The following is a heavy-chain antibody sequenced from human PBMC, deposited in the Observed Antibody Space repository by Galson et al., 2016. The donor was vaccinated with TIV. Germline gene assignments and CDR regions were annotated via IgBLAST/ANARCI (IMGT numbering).Heavy chain of an antibody. Sequence: LQWMGGIIPVFGTTKYSQDFQGRVAVTADESTGTAYMELSGLRFDDTAVYFCARSRGYSYGYVDPWGQGTLVTVSA. V-gene: IGHV1-69*01. J-gene: IGHJ5*02. D-gene: IGHD5-18*01. CDR2: IIPVFGTT. CDR3: ARSRGYSYGYVDP.